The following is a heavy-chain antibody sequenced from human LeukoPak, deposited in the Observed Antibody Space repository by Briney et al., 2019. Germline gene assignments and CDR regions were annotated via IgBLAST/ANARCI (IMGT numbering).Heavy chain of an antibody. J-gene: IGHJ6*02. CDR3: ARVGNDFWSGYPYGMDV. V-gene: IGHV4-59*01. D-gene: IGHD3-3*01. CDR2: IYYNGIS. Sequence: NPSETLSLTCTVSGGSISGYYWSWIRQPPGKGLEWIAYIYYNGISNYNPSLKSRVIISADTSKNQFSLKLSSVTAADTAVYYCARVGNDFWSGYPYGMDVWGQGTTVTVSS. CDR1: GGSISGYY.